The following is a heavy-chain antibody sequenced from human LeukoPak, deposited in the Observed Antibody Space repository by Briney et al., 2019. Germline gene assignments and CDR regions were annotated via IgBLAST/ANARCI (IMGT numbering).Heavy chain of an antibody. CDR2: IYHSGST. Sequence: SETLSLTCTVSGYSICSGYYWGWIRQPPGKGLEWIGSIYHSGSTYYNPSLKSRVTISVDTSKNQFSLKLSSVTAADTAVYYCATGGGGYCTNGVCYGDYWGQGTLVTVSS. CDR3: ATGGGGYCTNGVCYGDY. J-gene: IGHJ4*02. D-gene: IGHD2-8*01. V-gene: IGHV4-38-2*02. CDR1: GYSICSGYY.